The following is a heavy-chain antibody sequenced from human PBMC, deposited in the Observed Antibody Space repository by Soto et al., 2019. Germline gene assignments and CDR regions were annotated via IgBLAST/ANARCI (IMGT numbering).Heavy chain of an antibody. V-gene: IGHV1-46*02. Sequence: ASVTVSCKPSGYTLNTYYLHWVRQAPGQGLEWMGRIHPSSGGTTYAQKFQGRVTMTRDTSTSTAYMELSRLRSDDTAVYYCARAYDSSGSLNWFDPWGQGTLVTVSS. J-gene: IGHJ5*02. CDR2: IHPSSGGT. D-gene: IGHD3-22*01. CDR3: ARAYDSSGSLNWFDP. CDR1: GYTLNTYY.